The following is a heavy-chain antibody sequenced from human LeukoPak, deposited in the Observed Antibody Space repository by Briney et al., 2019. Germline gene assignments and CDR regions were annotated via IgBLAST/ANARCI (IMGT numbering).Heavy chain of an antibody. Sequence: GASVKVSCKASGGTFSSYAISWVRQAPGQGLEWMGRIIPIFGTANYAQKFQGRVTITTDESTSTAYMELSSLRSEDTAVYYCARDELGLCSDGSCYHDYWGQGTPVTVSS. V-gene: IGHV1-69*05. CDR1: GGTFSSYA. D-gene: IGHD2-15*01. CDR3: ARDELGLCSDGSCYHDY. J-gene: IGHJ4*02. CDR2: IIPIFGTA.